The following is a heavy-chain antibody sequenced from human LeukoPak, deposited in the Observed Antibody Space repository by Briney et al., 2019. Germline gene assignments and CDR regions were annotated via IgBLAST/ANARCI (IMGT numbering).Heavy chain of an antibody. CDR3: ARSQGYSYGSSY. D-gene: IGHD5-18*01. CDR2: IYYSGST. V-gene: IGHV4-30-4*02. J-gene: IGHJ4*02. CDR1: GGSISSGDYY. Sequence: SETLSLTCTVSGGSISSGDYYWSWIRQPPGKGLEWIGYIYYSGSTYYNPSLKSRVTISVDTSKNQLSLKLSSVTAADTAVYYCARSQGYSYGSSYWGQGTLATVSS.